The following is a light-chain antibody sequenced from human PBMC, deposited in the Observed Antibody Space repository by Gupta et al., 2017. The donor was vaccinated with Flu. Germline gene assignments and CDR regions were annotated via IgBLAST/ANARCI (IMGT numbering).Light chain of an antibody. CDR1: QSISSW. Sequence: DIQMPQFPSTLSASVGDRVTLTCRASQSISSWLAWYQQKPGKAPKLLIYKASSLESGVPSRFSGSGSGTEFTLTISSLQPDDFATYYCQQYNSYPWTFGQGTKVEIK. CDR3: QQYNSYPWT. J-gene: IGKJ1*01. V-gene: IGKV1-5*03. CDR2: KAS.